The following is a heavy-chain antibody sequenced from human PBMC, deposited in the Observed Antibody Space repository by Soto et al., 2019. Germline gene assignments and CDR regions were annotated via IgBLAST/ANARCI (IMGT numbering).Heavy chain of an antibody. CDR3: ARGGHPLWLRADYCYGMDV. CDR1: GGTFSSYA. J-gene: IGHJ6*02. D-gene: IGHD2-21*01. CDR2: ILPIFGTA. V-gene: IGHV1-69*06. Sequence: QVQLVQSGAEVKKPGSSVKVSCKASGGTFSSYAISWVRQAPGQGLEWRGGILPIFGTANYAQKFKGRVTITSDKSTSTAYMELSSLRSEDTDVYYCARGGHPLWLRADYCYGMDVWGQGTTVTVSS.